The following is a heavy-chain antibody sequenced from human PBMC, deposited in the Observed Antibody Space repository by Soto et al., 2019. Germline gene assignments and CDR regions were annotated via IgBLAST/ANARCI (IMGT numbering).Heavy chain of an antibody. D-gene: IGHD3-22*01. J-gene: IGHJ3*02. CDR3: AIDGRTYYYDSKPPNDAFDI. V-gene: IGHV1-2*04. Sequence: ASVKVSCKASGYTFTGYYMHWVRQAPGQGLEWMGWINPNSGGTNYAQKFQGWVTMTRDTSISTAYMELSRLRSDDTAVYYCAIDGRTYYYDSKPPNDAFDIWGQGTMVTVSS. CDR1: GYTFTGYY. CDR2: INPNSGGT.